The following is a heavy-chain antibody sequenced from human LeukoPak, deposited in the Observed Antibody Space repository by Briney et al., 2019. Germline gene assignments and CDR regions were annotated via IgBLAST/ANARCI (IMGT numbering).Heavy chain of an antibody. CDR2: ISSSGSTI. CDR3: AREYSGSYYALDY. J-gene: IGHJ4*02. V-gene: IGHV3-48*03. D-gene: IGHD1-26*01. Sequence: PGGSLRLSCAASGFTFSSYEMNWVRQAPGKGLEWVSCISSSGSTIYYADSVKGRFTISRDNAKNSLYLQMNSLRAEDTAVYYCAREYSGSYYALDYWGQGTLVTVSS. CDR1: GFTFSSYE.